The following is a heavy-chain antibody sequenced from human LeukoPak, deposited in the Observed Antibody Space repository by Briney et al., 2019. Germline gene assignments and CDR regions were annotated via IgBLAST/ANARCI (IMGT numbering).Heavy chain of an antibody. V-gene: IGHV1-2*06. CDR1: GYTFTVYH. CDR2: INPNSGDT. Sequence: GASVKVSCKASGYTFTVYHMHWVRQAPGQGLEWMGRINPNSGDTNYAQKFQGRVTMTRDTSISTAYMELSRLRSDDTAVYYCARVMPTRYCSGGSCYPRFDPWGQGTLVTVSS. J-gene: IGHJ5*02. D-gene: IGHD2-15*01. CDR3: ARVMPTRYCSGGSCYPRFDP.